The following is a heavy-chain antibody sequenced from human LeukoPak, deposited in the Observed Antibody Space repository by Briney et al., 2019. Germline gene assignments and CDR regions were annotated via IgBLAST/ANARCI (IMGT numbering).Heavy chain of an antibody. J-gene: IGHJ4*02. CDR3: AKDRSIGTYYTFDH. Sequence: GGSLRLSCAASGFTFNNYAMTWVRQAPGKGLEWVSSISASGVMTYYADSVKGRSTVSRDNSKNSLYLQMSSLTAADTAVYYCAKDRSIGTYYTFDHWGQGTLVTVSS. V-gene: IGHV3-23*01. D-gene: IGHD1-26*01. CDR2: ISASGVMT. CDR1: GFTFNNYA.